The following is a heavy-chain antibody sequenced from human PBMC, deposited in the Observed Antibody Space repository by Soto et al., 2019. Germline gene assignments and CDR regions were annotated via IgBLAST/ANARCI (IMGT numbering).Heavy chain of an antibody. D-gene: IGHD3-22*01. V-gene: IGHV4-59*06. CDR1: GGSINNYY. Sequence: SETLSLTCTVAGGSINNYYWSWIRQPPGKGLEWIGYIYYSGSTYYNPSLKSRVTISVDTSKNQFSLKLSSVTAADTAVYYCARVPYYYDSSGYYPFDPWGQGTLVTVSS. CDR2: IYYSGST. CDR3: ARVPYYYDSSGYYPFDP. J-gene: IGHJ5*02.